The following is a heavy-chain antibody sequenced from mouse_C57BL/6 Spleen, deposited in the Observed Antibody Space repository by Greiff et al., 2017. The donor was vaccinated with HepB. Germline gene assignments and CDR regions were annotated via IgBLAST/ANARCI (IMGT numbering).Heavy chain of an antibody. CDR3: AGGTTVVRYAMDY. CDR2: IWRGGST. D-gene: IGHD1-1*01. CDR1: GFSLTSYG. J-gene: IGHJ4*01. V-gene: IGHV2-5*01. Sequence: VQLVESGPGLVQPSQSLSITCTVSGFSLTSYGVHWVRQSPGKGLEWLGVIWRGGSTDYNAAFMSRLSITKDNSKSQVFFKMNSLQADDTAIYYCAGGTTVVRYAMDYWGQGTSVTVSS.